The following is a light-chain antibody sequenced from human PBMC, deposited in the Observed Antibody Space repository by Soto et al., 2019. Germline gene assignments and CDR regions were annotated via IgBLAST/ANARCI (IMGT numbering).Light chain of an antibody. CDR3: SSYTTSSTYV. Sequence: QSALTQSASVSGSPGQSITISCTGASSDVGGSDYVSWYQQHPDKAPKLIIYEVNNRPSGVSDRFSGSKSGYTASLTISGLQAEDEADYYCSSYTTSSTYVFGPGTKVTVL. J-gene: IGLJ1*01. V-gene: IGLV2-14*01. CDR1: SSDVGGSDY. CDR2: EVN.